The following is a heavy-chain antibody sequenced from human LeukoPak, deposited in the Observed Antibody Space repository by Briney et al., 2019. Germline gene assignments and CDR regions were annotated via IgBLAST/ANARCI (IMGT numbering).Heavy chain of an antibody. J-gene: IGHJ4*02. D-gene: IGHD3-9*01. V-gene: IGHV3-7*01. CDR1: GFTFSSYW. Sequence: GESLRLSCAASGFTFSSYWMSWVRQAPGKGLEWVANIKQDGSEKYYVDSVKGRFTISRDNAKNSLYLQMNSLRAEDTAVYYCARDGGLRYFDWPPDYWGQGTLVTVSS. CDR2: IKQDGSEK. CDR3: ARDGGLRYFDWPPDY.